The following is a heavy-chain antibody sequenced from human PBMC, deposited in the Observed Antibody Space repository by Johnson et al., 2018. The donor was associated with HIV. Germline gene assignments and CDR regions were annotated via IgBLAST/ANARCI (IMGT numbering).Heavy chain of an antibody. V-gene: IGHV3-9*01. J-gene: IGHJ3*02. CDR3: AKEVWGGDWTFYSGGAFDI. D-gene: IGHD2-15*01. CDR1: GFSFDDYA. Sequence: VQLVESGGGLVQPGRSLRLSCAASGFSFDDYAMHWVRQAPGKGLEWVSSISWNSDSIAYADSVKGRFTISRDNAKNSLYLQMNSLRAEDTALYYCAKEVWGGDWTFYSGGAFDIWGQGTMVTVSS. CDR2: ISWNSDSI.